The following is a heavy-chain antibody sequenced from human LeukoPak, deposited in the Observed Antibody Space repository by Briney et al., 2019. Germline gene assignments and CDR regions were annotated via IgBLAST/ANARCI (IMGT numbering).Heavy chain of an antibody. CDR1: GFTFNG. D-gene: IGHD4-11*01. J-gene: IGHJ6*03. V-gene: IGHV3-30*02. CDR3: AKVGDYSNGGGYYYYMDV. Sequence: GGSLRLSCAASGFTFNGMHWVRQAPGKGLEWVAFIRYDGRNKYYAGSVKGRFTISRDNSKNTLYLQMNSLRVEDTAVYYCAKVGDYSNGGGYYYYMDVWGKGTTVTVSS. CDR2: IRYDGRNK.